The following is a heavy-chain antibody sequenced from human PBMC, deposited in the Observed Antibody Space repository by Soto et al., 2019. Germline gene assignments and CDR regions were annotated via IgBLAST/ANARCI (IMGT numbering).Heavy chain of an antibody. CDR2: ISSSGTTI. J-gene: IGHJ4*02. D-gene: IGHD1-1*01. Sequence: QVQLVESGGGLVKPGGSLRLSCAASGFTFSDCYMTWIRQAPGKGLEWVAYISSSGTTIYYADSVKGRFTISRDNTKDSLYLLMNSLRDEDTGMYYCVPPPYNSPTVWGRGTLVTVSS. CDR3: VPPPYNSPTV. V-gene: IGHV3-11*01. CDR1: GFTFSDCY.